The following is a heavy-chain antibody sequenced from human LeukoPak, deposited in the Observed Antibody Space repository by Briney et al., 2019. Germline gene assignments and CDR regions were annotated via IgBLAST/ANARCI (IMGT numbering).Heavy chain of an antibody. V-gene: IGHV4-59*01. CDR2: VFYTGSS. J-gene: IGHJ5*02. CDR1: GVSINSYY. D-gene: IGHD3-10*01. Sequence: SETLSLTCTVSGVSINSYYWSWIRQPPGKGLEWIGHVFYTGSSNYNPSLKSRVTISLDRSKNQFSLRLTSVTAADTAVYYCARAGAWQIDPWGQGTLVTVSS. CDR3: ARAGAWQIDP.